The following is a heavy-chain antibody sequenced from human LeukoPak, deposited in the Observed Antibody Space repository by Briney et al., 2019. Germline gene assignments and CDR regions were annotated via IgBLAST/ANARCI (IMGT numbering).Heavy chain of an antibody. CDR2: IRIRSYGGTT. Sequence: GGSLRLSCAASGFTFSNAWMSWVRRAPGKGRELVGFIRIRSYGGTTQTAASVNGSFPISRDDSKNAAYLQMNRLTAEHTAVYSCTRVPIRTVTLVIVVRGHDVFDIWGPGTMVAVSS. CDR1: GFTFSNAW. V-gene: IGHV3-15*01. D-gene: IGHD3-10*01. CDR3: TRVPIRTVTLVIVVRGHDVFDI. J-gene: IGHJ3*02.